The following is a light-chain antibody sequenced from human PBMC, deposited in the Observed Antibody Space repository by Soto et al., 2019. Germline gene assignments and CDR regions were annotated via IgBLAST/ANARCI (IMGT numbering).Light chain of an antibody. CDR3: SSYAGSNNSG. CDR2: EVS. Sequence: QSALTQPPSASGSPGQSVTISCTGTSSDVGGYNYVSWYQQHPGKAPKLMIYEVSKRPSGVPDRFSGSKSGNTASLTVSGLQAEDEADYYGSSYAGSNNSGFGGVTKLTVL. J-gene: IGLJ2*01. V-gene: IGLV2-8*01. CDR1: SSDVGGYNY.